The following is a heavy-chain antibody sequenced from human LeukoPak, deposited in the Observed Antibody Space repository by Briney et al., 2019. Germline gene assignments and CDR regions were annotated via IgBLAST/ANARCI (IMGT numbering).Heavy chain of an antibody. Sequence: SETLSLTCTVSGGSISGYYWSWIRQPPGKGLEWIGNIYYNGSTNYNPSLKSRLSISLDTAKNQISLKLSSVTAADTAVYYCARDRHIAVFGVVPHRWFDPWGQGALVTVSS. D-gene: IGHD3-3*01. J-gene: IGHJ5*02. CDR1: GGSISGYY. V-gene: IGHV4-59*12. CDR2: IYYNGST. CDR3: ARDRHIAVFGVVPHRWFDP.